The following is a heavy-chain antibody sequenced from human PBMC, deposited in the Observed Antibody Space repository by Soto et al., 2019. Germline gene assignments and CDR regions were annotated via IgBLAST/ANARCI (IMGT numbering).Heavy chain of an antibody. CDR3: APGPRRLPD. Sequence: QVQLVESGGGLVKPGGSLRLSCAASGFTLSDSYMSWLRQAPGKGLESLSYISGSSSDTNYADSVKGRFTISRDNAENTLYLQMSSLRAEDAAVYYCAPGPRRLPDSVQGTLVIVSS. V-gene: IGHV3-11*05. J-gene: IGHJ4*02. CDR1: GFTLSDSY. CDR2: ISGSSSDT.